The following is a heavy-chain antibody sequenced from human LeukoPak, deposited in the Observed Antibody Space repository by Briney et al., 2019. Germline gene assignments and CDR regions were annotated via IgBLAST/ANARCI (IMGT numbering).Heavy chain of an antibody. Sequence: GRSLRLSCAASGFTFSSYTMHWVRQAPGKGLEWVSSIDNTFNHIDYADSLKGRFTISRDNAKKSLYLQMNSLSAEDTAVYYCARDAGITGTTEFDYWGQGTLVTVSS. CDR2: IDNTFNHI. CDR3: ARDAGITGTTEFDY. D-gene: IGHD1-7*01. V-gene: IGHV3-21*01. CDR1: GFTFSSYT. J-gene: IGHJ4*02.